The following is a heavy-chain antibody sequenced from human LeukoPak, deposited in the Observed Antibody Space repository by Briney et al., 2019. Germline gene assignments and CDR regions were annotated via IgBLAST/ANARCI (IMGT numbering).Heavy chain of an antibody. Sequence: ASVKVSCKASGYTFTSYGISWVRQAPGQGLEWMGWISAYNGNTNYAQKLQGRVTMTTDTSTSTAYMELRSLRSDDTAVYYCARPSFHCSSTSCYTGYGMDVWGQGTTVTVSS. J-gene: IGHJ6*02. CDR2: ISAYNGNT. D-gene: IGHD2-2*02. CDR1: GYTFTSYG. V-gene: IGHV1-18*01. CDR3: ARPSFHCSSTSCYTGYGMDV.